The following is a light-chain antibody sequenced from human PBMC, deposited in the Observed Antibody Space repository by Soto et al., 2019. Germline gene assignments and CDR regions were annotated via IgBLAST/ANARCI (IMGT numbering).Light chain of an antibody. CDR3: QQYNFGPPLT. V-gene: IGKV3-15*01. CDR1: QSVNSN. CDR2: DAS. J-gene: IGKJ4*01. Sequence: EIVMTQSPATLSVSPGERATLSCRASQSVNSNLAWYRQKPGQAPRLLISDASTRATGVPARFSGSGSGTEVTPTISSLQSEDSGIYYCQQYNFGPPLTFGGGTKVEIK.